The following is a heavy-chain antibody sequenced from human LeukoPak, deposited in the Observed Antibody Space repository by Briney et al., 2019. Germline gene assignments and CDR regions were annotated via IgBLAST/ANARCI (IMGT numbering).Heavy chain of an antibody. CDR2: MNPNSGNT. CDR3: AREREFDYGMDV. V-gene: IGHV1-8*01. J-gene: IGHJ6*02. Sequence: GASVKVSCKASGYTFTSHDINWVRQATGQGLEWMGWMNPNSGNTGYAQKFQGRVTMSRNTSISTAYMELSSLRSEDTAVYYCAREREFDYGMDVWGQGTTVTVSS. CDR1: GYTFTSHD.